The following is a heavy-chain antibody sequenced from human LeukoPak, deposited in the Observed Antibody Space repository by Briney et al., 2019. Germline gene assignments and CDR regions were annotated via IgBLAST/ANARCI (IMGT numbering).Heavy chain of an antibody. CDR1: GGTFSSYA. D-gene: IGHD3-3*01. CDR3: ARTITIFGATHYFDY. V-gene: IGHV1-69*05. J-gene: IGHJ4*02. Sequence: ASVKVSCXASGGTFSSYAISWVRQAPGQGLEWMGGIIPIFGTANYAQKFQGRVTITTDESTSTAYMELSSLRSEDTAVYYCARTITIFGATHYFDYWGQGTLVTVSS. CDR2: IIPIFGTA.